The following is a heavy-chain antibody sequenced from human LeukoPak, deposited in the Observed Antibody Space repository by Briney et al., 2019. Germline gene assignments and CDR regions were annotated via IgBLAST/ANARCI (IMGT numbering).Heavy chain of an antibody. CDR1: GFTVSSNY. D-gene: IGHD4-17*01. Sequence: GGSLRLSCAASGFTVSSNYMSWVRQAPGKGLEWVSVIYSGGSTYYADSVKGRFTISRDNSKNTLYLQMNSLRAEDTAVYYCARDLDGDYGAFAMDVWGKGTTVTVSP. CDR3: ARDLDGDYGAFAMDV. CDR2: IYSGGST. V-gene: IGHV3-66*02. J-gene: IGHJ6*04.